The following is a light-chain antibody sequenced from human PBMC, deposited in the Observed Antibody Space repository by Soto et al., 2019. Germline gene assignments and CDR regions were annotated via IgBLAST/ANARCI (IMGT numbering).Light chain of an antibody. V-gene: IGKV1-33*01. CDR1: QDITNS. CDR2: GAS. Sequence: DIQMTQSPSSLSASVGDRVTITCQASQDITNSLNWYQQKPGKAPKLLIYGASILETGVPSRFSGSGSGTHFTFTISSLQPEDVATYYCQQYKLLTAITFCPGTKVGIK. CDR3: QQYKLLTAIT. J-gene: IGKJ3*01.